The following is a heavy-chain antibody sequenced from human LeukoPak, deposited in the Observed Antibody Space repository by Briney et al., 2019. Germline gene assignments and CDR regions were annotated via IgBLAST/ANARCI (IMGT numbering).Heavy chain of an antibody. CDR2: IYYSGST. V-gene: IGHV4-39*07. D-gene: IGHD3-22*01. CDR1: GDSISSTNYY. CDR3: ARAYYYDSSGYYYPYYFDY. J-gene: IGHJ4*02. Sequence: SETLSLTCTVSGDSISSTNYYWGWIRQPPGKGLEWIGSIYYSGSTYYNPSLKSRVTISVDTSKNQFSLKLSSVTAADTAVYYCARAYYYDSSGYYYPYYFDYWGQGTLVTVSS.